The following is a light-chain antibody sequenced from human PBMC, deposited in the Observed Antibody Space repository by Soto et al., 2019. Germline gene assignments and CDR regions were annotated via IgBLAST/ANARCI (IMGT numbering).Light chain of an antibody. CDR1: QSVGSD. V-gene: IGKV3-20*01. CDR2: GAS. Sequence: EIVMTQSPATLSVSPGDRVTLSCRASQSVGSDLAWYQQKPGQAPRLLIYGASNRATGIPDRFSGSGSGTDFTLTISRLEPEDFAVYYCQQYGSSGTFGQGTKVDI. CDR3: QQYGSSGT. J-gene: IGKJ1*01.